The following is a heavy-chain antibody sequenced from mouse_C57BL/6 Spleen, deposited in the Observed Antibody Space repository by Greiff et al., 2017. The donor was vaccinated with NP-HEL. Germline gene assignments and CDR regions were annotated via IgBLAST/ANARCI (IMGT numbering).Heavy chain of an antibody. V-gene: IGHV5-16*01. J-gene: IGHJ1*03. CDR3: ARGGERYFDV. CDR1: GFTFSDYY. CDR2: INYDGSST. Sequence: EVQVVESEGGLVQPGSSMKLSCTASGFTFSDYYMAWVRQVPEKGLEWVANINYDGSSTYYLDSLKSRFIISRDNAKNILYLQMSSLKSEDTATYYCARGGERYFDVWGTGTTVTVSS.